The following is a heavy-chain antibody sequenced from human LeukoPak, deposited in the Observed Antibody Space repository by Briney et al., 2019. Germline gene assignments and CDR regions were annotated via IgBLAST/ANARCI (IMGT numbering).Heavy chain of an antibody. V-gene: IGHV3-7*01. D-gene: IGHD3-22*01. CDR3: AREGGYSSGYYY. J-gene: IGHJ4*02. CDR1: GFTFSEYW. Sequence: GGSLRLSCAASGFTFSEYWMTWVRQAPGKGLEWVANIKQDGSEKDYVDSVKGRFTISRDNAKNSLYLQMDSLRVEDTAVYYCAREGGYSSGYYYWGQGTLVTVSS. CDR2: IKQDGSEK.